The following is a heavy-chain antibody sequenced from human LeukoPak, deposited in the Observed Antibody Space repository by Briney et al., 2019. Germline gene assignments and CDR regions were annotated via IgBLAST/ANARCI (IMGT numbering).Heavy chain of an antibody. Sequence: GGSLRLSCAASGFTFTSYSMNWVRQAPGKGLEWVSYISSPDTTVYYADSVKGRFTISRDNSKNSLSLQMNSLRAEDTAVYFCARVRSSYYYDSSTYYHYDGFDNWGQGTMVTVSS. CDR1: GFTFTSYS. CDR2: ISSPDTTV. D-gene: IGHD3-22*01. J-gene: IGHJ3*02. CDR3: ARVRSSYYYDSSTYYHYDGFDN. V-gene: IGHV3-48*01.